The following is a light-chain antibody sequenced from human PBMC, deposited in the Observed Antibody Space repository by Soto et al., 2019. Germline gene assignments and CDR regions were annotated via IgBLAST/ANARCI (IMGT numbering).Light chain of an antibody. V-gene: IGKV1-9*01. CDR2: AAS. CDR3: QQVNTYPFT. CDR1: QDMRTS. Sequence: DIQLTQSPSVLSASVGDRVTITCRASQDMRTSLVWYQQKAGKAPNLLIYAASTLQGGVPSRFSGSGSGTEFTLTITSLQPADFATYYCQQVNTYPFTFGPGTKVDIK. J-gene: IGKJ3*01.